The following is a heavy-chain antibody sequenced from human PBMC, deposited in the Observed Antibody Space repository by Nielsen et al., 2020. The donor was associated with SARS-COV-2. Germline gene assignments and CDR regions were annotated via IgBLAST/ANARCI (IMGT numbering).Heavy chain of an antibody. CDR1: GFTFSSYE. Sequence: GGSLRLSCAASGFTFSSYEMNWVRQAPGKGLEWVSYISSSGSTIYHADSVKGRFTISIDSSKNTLYLQMNRLRVEDTAVYFCARGPRTTDTAMDWGQGALVTVSS. D-gene: IGHD5-18*01. V-gene: IGHV3-48*03. J-gene: IGHJ4*02. CDR2: ISSSGSTI. CDR3: ARGPRTTDTAMD.